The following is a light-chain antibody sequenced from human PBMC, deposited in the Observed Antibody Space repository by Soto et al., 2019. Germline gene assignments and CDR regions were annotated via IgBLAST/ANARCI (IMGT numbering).Light chain of an antibody. Sequence: EIVMTQSPATLSVSPGERATLSCRASQSVSSNLAWYQQKPGQAPRLLIYGASTRATGIPARFSGSGSGTAFPLTISSLQSEDFAVYYCQQYNNWPSWTFGQGTKVEIK. V-gene: IGKV3-15*01. J-gene: IGKJ1*01. CDR1: QSVSSN. CDR3: QQYNNWPSWT. CDR2: GAS.